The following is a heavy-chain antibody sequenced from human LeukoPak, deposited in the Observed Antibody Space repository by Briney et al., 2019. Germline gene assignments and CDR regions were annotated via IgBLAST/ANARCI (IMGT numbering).Heavy chain of an antibody. V-gene: IGHV4-39*01. CDR1: GGSISRSSYY. CDR3: ARLHCSGGSCYKWFDP. J-gene: IGHJ5*02. Sequence: SETRSLTCTVPGGSISRSSYYWGWIRQPPGKGLERIGSLYYSGSTYYNPSLKSRVTISVDTSKNQFSLKLSSVTAADTAVYYCARLHCSGGSCYKWFDPWGQGTLVTVSS. D-gene: IGHD2-15*01. CDR2: LYYSGST.